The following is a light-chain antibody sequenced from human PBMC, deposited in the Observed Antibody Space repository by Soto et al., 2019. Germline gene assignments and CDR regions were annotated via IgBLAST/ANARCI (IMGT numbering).Light chain of an antibody. CDR2: GNS. Sequence: QSVLTQPPSVSGAPGQRVTISCTGSSSNIGAGYDVHWYQQLLGTAPKLLIYGNSHRPSRVPGRFSGSKSGTSASLAITGLQAEDEADYYCQSYDSSLSGVVFGGGTKLTVL. CDR1: SSNIGAGYD. CDR3: QSYDSSLSGVV. V-gene: IGLV1-40*01. J-gene: IGLJ2*01.